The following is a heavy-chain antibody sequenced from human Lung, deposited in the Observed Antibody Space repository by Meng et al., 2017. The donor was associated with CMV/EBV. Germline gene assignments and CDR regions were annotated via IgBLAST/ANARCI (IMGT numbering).Heavy chain of an antibody. CDR1: GFTFSSYG. V-gene: IGHV3-33*06. D-gene: IGHD1-26*01. Sequence: GESLKISCAASGFTFSSYGMHWVRQAPGKGLEWVAVIWYDGSNKYYADSVKGRFTISRDNSKNTLYLQMNSLRAEDTAVYYCAKDRAPPEDYYFDYWGPGTLVTVSS. J-gene: IGHJ4*02. CDR2: IWYDGSNK. CDR3: AKDRAPPEDYYFDY.